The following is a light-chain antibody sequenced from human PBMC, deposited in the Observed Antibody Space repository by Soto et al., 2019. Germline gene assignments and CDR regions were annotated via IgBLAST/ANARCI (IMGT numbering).Light chain of an antibody. CDR3: PKYANLPLT. CDR1: QGISHY. V-gene: IGKV1-27*01. CDR2: ATT. Sequence: DIQMTQSPSSLSASVGDRVTISCRASQGISHYLAWYQQKPGKVPKLLIYATTTLQSGVPSRFSGSGSGTDFTLTISSLQPEDVATYYCPKYANLPLTSGGRTTVDI. J-gene: IGKJ4*01.